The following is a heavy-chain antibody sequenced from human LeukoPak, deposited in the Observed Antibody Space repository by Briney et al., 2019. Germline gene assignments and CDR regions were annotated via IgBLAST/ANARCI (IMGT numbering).Heavy chain of an antibody. Sequence: SETLSLTCTVSGGSISSSDYYWGWIRQPPGKGLEWIGSMHYSGNTYYNPSLKSRVTISVDTSKNQFPLKLSSVTAADTAVYYCARRGSNLNFDYWGQGTLVTVSS. J-gene: IGHJ4*02. CDR3: ARRGSNLNFDY. CDR1: GGSISSSDYY. V-gene: IGHV4-39*01. D-gene: IGHD1-26*01. CDR2: MHYSGNT.